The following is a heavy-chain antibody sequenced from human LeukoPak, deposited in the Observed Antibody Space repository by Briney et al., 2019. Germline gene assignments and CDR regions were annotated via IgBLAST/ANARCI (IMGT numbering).Heavy chain of an antibody. Sequence: SETLSLTCAVSGGSISSSNWWSWVRQPPGKGLEWIGEIYHSGSTNYNPSLKSRVTISVDKSKNQFSLKLSSVTAADTAVYYCARDSFLYNWNPLDYWGQGTQVTVSS. V-gene: IGHV4-4*02. J-gene: IGHJ4*02. D-gene: IGHD1-1*01. CDR1: GGSISSSNW. CDR3: ARDSFLYNWNPLDY. CDR2: IYHSGST.